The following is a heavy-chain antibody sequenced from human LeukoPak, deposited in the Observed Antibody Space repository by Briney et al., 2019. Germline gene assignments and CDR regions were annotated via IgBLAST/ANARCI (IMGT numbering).Heavy chain of an antibody. CDR2: IYSGGST. CDR1: GVTVGNNY. CDR3: ARDPPAVAANTYG. J-gene: IGHJ4*02. Sequence: GGSLRLSCAASGVTVGNNYMNWVRQAPGKGLEWVSLIYSGGSTHYADSVKGRFTISRDNSENTLYLQMNSLRADDTAVYYCARDPPAVAANTYGWGQGTLVTVSS. D-gene: IGHD6-6*01. V-gene: IGHV3-66*01.